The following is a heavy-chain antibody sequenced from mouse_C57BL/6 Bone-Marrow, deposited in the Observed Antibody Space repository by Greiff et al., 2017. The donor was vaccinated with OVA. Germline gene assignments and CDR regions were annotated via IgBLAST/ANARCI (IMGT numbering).Heavy chain of an antibody. D-gene: IGHD2-5*01. CDR3: ARHCSNYWFAY. V-gene: IGHV1-4*01. Sequence: QVQLKESGAELARPGASVKMSCKASGYTFTSYTMHWVNQRPGQGLEWIGYINPSSGYTKYNQKFKGKATLTADKSSSTAYMQLSSLTSEDSAIYYGARHCSNYWFAYWGQGNLVTVSA. CDR2: INPSSGYT. J-gene: IGHJ3*01. CDR1: GYTFTSYT.